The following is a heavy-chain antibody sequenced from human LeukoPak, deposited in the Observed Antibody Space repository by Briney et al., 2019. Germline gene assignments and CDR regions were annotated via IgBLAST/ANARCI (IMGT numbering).Heavy chain of an antibody. Sequence: SETLSLTCTVSGGSISSYYWSWIRQPAGKGLEWIGRIYTSGSTNYNPSLKSRVTMSVDTSKNQFSLKLSSVTAADTAVYYCARDNYGYSSGWHEGVFDYWGQGTLVTVSS. CDR3: ARDNYGYSSGWHEGVFDY. CDR1: GGSISSYY. V-gene: IGHV4-4*07. J-gene: IGHJ4*02. D-gene: IGHD6-19*01. CDR2: IYTSGST.